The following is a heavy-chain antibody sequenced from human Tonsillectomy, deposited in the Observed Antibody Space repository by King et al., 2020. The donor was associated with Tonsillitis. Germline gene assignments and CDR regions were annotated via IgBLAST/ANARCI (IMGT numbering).Heavy chain of an antibody. V-gene: IGHV4-59*01. J-gene: IGHJ4*02. CDR1: GGYISSYY. Sequence: LQLQESGPGLVKPSETLSLTCTVSGGYISSYYWSWIRQPPGKGLEWIGYIYYSGSTNYNPSLKSRVTMSLEKSKNQFSLKLSSLTAAETAVYYCGSLGGGIASRSDWGQGTLVTVSS. D-gene: IGHD6-13*01. CDR2: IYYSGST. CDR3: GSLGGGIASRSD.